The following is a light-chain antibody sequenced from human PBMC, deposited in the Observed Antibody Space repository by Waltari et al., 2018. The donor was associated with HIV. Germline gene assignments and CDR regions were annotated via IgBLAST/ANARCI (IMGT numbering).Light chain of an antibody. CDR1: QDITNY. CDR3: QQYDDLPYT. CDR2: GAS. V-gene: IGKV1-33*01. J-gene: IGKJ2*01. Sequence: DIKMTQSPSSLSASLGDRVTFTCQASQDITNYLNWYQQKPGKAPKLLIYGASNLETGVPSRFSGSGSGTYFTFTINSLQPEDLATYHCQQYDDLPYTFGQGTKL.